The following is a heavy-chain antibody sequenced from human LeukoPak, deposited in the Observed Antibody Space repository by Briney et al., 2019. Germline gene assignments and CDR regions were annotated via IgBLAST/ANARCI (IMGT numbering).Heavy chain of an antibody. V-gene: IGHV3-7*04. CDR1: GTFSRYW. Sequence: GGSLRLSCAASGTFSRYWMSWVRQAPGKGLEWVANIKEGGSQKYYVDSVKGRLTISRDNAKNSLYLQMNSLRVDDTAVYYCVRDRPPDTTIVRLDSWGQGTLVTVSS. CDR3: VRDRPPDTTIVRLDS. J-gene: IGHJ4*02. CDR2: IKEGGSQK. D-gene: IGHD5-18*01.